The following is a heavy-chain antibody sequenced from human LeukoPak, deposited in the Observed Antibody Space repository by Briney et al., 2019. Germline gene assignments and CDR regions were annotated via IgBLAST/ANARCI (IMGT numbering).Heavy chain of an antibody. D-gene: IGHD5-18*01. CDR1: GFTFSSYA. J-gene: IGHJ4*02. CDR2: INDRT. CDR3: AREDSYVYVDY. V-gene: IGHV3-23*01. Sequence: GGSLRLSCAASGFTFSSYAMSWVRQAPGKGLEWVSGINDRTYYADSVKGRFTISRDTSKNTLYLQMNSLRAEDTAVYYCAREDSYVYVDYWGQGTLVTVSS.